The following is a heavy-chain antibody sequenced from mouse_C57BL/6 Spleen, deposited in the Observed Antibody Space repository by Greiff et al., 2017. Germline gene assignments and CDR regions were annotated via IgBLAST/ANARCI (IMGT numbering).Heavy chain of an antibody. CDR1: GYTFTSYW. D-gene: IGHD1-1*01. CDR3: ATSHYYGSSPFAY. V-gene: IGHV1-69*01. Sequence: VKLQQPGAELVMPGASVKLSCKASGYTFTSYWMHWVKQRPGQGLEWIGEIDPSDSYTNYNQKFKGKSTLTVDKSSSTAYMQLSSLTSEDSAVYYCATSHYYGSSPFAYWGQGTLVTVSA. J-gene: IGHJ3*01. CDR2: IDPSDSYT.